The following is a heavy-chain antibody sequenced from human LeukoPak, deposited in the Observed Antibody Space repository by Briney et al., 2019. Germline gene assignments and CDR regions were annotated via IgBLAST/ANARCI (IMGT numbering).Heavy chain of an antibody. V-gene: IGHV3-30*02. J-gene: IGHJ1*01. CDR2: IRYDGSNK. Sequence: PGGSLRLSCAASGFTFSSYSMNWVRQAPGKGLEWVAFIRYDGSNKYYADSVKGRFTISRDNSKNTLYLQMNSLRAEDTAVYYCAKPTVTNYEYFQHWGQGTLVTVSS. CDR3: AKPTVTNYEYFQH. D-gene: IGHD4-11*01. CDR1: GFTFSSYS.